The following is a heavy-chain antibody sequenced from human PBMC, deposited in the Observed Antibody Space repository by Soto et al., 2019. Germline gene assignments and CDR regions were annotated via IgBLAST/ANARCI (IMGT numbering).Heavy chain of an antibody. CDR3: AKDVHYDIVTGIEYFDH. D-gene: IGHD3-9*01. CDR2: ISGTGRVT. V-gene: IGHV3-23*01. CDR1: GFTFSSYA. J-gene: IGHJ1*01. Sequence: EVQLFESGGGLVQPGGSLKISCAVSGFTFSSYAMSWVRQAPGKGLEWVSGISGTGRVTNYAESVKGRFTISRDNPKNTLYLEMKSLRAEDTAVYYCAKDVHYDIVTGIEYFDHWGQGTLFTVSS.